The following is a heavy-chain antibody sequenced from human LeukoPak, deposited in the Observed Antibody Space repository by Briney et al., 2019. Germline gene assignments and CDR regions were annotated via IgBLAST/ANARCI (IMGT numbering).Heavy chain of an antibody. V-gene: IGHV3-23*01. J-gene: IGHJ4*02. Sequence: GGSLRLSCAASGFTFSGFAMNWVRQAPGKGPEWVSSISGSGGRTFYADSLKGRFTISRDNSKNTLYLQMNSLRPEDTAVYYCAIGPPYGGYSDWGQGTLVTVSS. CDR3: AIGPPYGGYSD. CDR1: GFTFSGFA. D-gene: IGHD5-12*01. CDR2: ISGSGGRT.